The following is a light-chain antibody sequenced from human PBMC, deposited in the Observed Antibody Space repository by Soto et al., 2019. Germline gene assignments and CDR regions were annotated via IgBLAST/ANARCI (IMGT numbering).Light chain of an antibody. CDR2: WAS. CDR1: QSILYSPSNKNA. Sequence: DIVMTQSPDSLAVSLGERATINCKSSQSILYSPSNKNALAWYAQKPGESPKLLISWASTRESGVPDRFSGSESVTDFTLTISSLQAEDVAVYYCQQFYTTPTFGGGTKVEL. V-gene: IGKV4-1*01. CDR3: QQFYTTPT. J-gene: IGKJ4*01.